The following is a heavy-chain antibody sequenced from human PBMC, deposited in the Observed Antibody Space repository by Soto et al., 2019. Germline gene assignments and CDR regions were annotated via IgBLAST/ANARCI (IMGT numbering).Heavy chain of an antibody. CDR3: AHRQWTLTGTTYWFDP. CDR2: IYWDDDK. V-gene: IGHV2-5*02. D-gene: IGHD1-7*01. J-gene: IGHJ5*02. CDR1: GFSLSTSGVG. Sequence: SGPTLVNPTQTLTLTCTFSGFSLSTSGVGVGWIRQPPGKALEWLALIYWDDDKRYSPSLKSRLTITKDTSKNQVVLTKTNMDPVDTATYYCAHRQWTLTGTTYWFDPWGQGTLVTVSS.